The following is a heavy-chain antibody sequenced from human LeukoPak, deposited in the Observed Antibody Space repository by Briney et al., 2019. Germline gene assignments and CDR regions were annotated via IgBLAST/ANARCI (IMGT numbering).Heavy chain of an antibody. D-gene: IGHD1-26*01. J-gene: IGHJ6*02. V-gene: IGHV1-69*04. CDR1: GGTFSSHA. CDR3: ARGDSGSYYYGMDV. Sequence: SVKVSCKASGGTFSSHAISWVRQAPGQGLEWMGRIIPIFGIANYAQKFQGRVTITTDKSTSTAYMELSSLRSEDTAVYYCARGDSGSYYYGMDVWGQGTTVTVSS. CDR2: IIPIFGIA.